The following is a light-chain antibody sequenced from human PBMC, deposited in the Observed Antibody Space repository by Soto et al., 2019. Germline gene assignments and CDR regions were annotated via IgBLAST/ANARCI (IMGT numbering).Light chain of an antibody. V-gene: IGKV3-15*01. J-gene: IGKJ2*01. CDR3: QQYYNGHAYT. CDR2: GAS. CDR1: RSVSSN. Sequence: EIVMTHSPATLSVSPGERATLSCRASRSVSSNLAWFQKKPGQAPRLLIYGASTRATGIPVKFSGSGPVTEFTLTIRSLQSKDFAVYDCQQYYNGHAYTFSQRTKLEI.